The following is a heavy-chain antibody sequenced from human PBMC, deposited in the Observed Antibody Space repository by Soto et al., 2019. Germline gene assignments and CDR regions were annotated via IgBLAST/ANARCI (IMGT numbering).Heavy chain of an antibody. D-gene: IGHD1-7*01. CDR3: ASSSGTTVSIDYYYYGMDV. CDR2: ISAYNGNT. V-gene: IGHV1-18*01. CDR1: GYTFTSYG. Sequence: QVPLVQSGAEVKKPGASVKVSCKASGYTFTSYGISWVRQAPGQGLEWMGWISAYNGNTNYAQKLQGRVTMTTDTSXSXAXXELRSLRSDDTAVYYCASSSGTTVSIDYYYYGMDVWGQGTTVTVSS. J-gene: IGHJ6*02.